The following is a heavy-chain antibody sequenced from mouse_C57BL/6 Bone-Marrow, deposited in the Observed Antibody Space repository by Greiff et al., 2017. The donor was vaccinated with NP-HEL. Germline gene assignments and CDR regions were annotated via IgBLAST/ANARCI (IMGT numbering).Heavy chain of an antibody. J-gene: IGHJ1*03. V-gene: IGHV3-6*01. CDR3: AREGVLYYYGSSYWYFDV. CDR1: GYSITSGYY. CDR2: ISYDGSN. Sequence: EVQLQQSGPGLVKPSQSLSLTCSVTGYSITSGYYWNWIRQFPGNKLEWMGYISYDGSNNYNPSLKNRISITRDTSKNQFFLKLNSVTTEDTATYYCAREGVLYYYGSSYWYFDVWGTGTTVTVSS. D-gene: IGHD1-1*01.